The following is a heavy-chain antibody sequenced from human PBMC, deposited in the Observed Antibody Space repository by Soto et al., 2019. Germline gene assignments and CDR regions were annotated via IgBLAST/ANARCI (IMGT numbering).Heavy chain of an antibody. CDR1: GFAFSHYG. V-gene: IGHV3-30*18. Sequence: QVQLVESGGGVVQPGRSLRLSCGASGFAFSHYGMHWVRQAPGQGLEWVAMISNDGGDATYADSVRGRFIVSRDNSRSTLFLQMDSLKTEDTAVYYCAKVVLRVYYLEYLEYWGQGTRVSVSS. D-gene: IGHD3-22*01. CDR3: AKVVLRVYYLEYLEY. J-gene: IGHJ4*02. CDR2: ISNDGGDA.